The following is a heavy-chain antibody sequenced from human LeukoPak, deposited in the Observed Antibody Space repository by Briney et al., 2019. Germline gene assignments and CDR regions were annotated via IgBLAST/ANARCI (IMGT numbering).Heavy chain of an antibody. CDR3: TSYYCSGGSCYGP. Sequence: PGGSLRLSCAASGFTFSSYTMHWVRQAPGKGLEWVAVISFDGSNKYYADSVTGRFTISRDNSKNTLYLQMNSLKTEDTTVYYCTSYYCSGGSCYGPWGQGTLVTVSS. J-gene: IGHJ5*02. CDR2: ISFDGSNK. V-gene: IGHV3-30*04. D-gene: IGHD2-15*01. CDR1: GFTFSSYT.